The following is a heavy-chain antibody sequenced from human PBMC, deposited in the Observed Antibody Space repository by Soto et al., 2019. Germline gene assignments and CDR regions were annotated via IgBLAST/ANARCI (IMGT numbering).Heavy chain of an antibody. V-gene: IGHV1-69*13. CDR2: IIPIFGTA. CDR3: ARGGDLLLSYYYHYGMDV. CDR1: GDTFSSYA. J-gene: IGHJ6*02. Sequence: ASVKVSCKASGDTFSSYAISWVRQAPGQGLEWMGGIIPIFGTANNAQKFQGRVTITADASTSTNYMELSSLRSEDTAVYFCARGGDLLLSYYYHYGMDVWGQGTTVTVSS. D-gene: IGHD2-2*01.